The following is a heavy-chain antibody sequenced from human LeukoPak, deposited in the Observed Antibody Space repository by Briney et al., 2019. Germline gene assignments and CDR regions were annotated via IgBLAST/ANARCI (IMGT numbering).Heavy chain of an antibody. CDR2: IKQDGSEK. D-gene: IGHD3-16*01. V-gene: IGHV3-7*01. Sequence: PGGSLRLSCAASRFTFSSYWMSWVRQAPGKGLEWVANIKQDGSEKYYVDSLKGRFTISRDNAKNSLYLQMNSLRAEDTAVYYCARAKYYFDYWGQGTLVTVSS. CDR3: ARAKYYFDY. J-gene: IGHJ4*02. CDR1: RFTFSSYW.